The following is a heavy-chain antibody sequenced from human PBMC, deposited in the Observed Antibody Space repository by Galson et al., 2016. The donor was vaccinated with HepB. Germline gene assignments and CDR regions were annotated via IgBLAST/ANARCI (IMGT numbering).Heavy chain of an antibody. CDR3: ADPPSGY. Sequence: SLSLSCAASGFTFGNYWMSWVRQAPGKGLEWVASANQEGSVKSSVDSVKGRFTISRDNAKNSLFLQMNSLRVEDTAVYFCADPPSGYWGQGVLVAVSS. CDR2: ANQEGSVK. J-gene: IGHJ4*02. D-gene: IGHD6-25*01. V-gene: IGHV3-7*01. CDR1: GFTFGNYW.